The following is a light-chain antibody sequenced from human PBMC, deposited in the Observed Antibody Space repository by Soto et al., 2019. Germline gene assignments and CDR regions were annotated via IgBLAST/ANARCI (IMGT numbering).Light chain of an antibody. V-gene: IGKV1-17*03. CDR3: LQHNSFPRS. CDR1: QGIGNN. J-gene: IGKJ1*01. Sequence: DIQMTQSPSAMSASVGDRVTIACRASQGIGNNLAWYQQKPGEVPKRLIFAASSLQSGVPSRFSGSGSGTEFTLTISSLQPEDFATYYCLQHNSFPRSFGQGTKVEV. CDR2: AAS.